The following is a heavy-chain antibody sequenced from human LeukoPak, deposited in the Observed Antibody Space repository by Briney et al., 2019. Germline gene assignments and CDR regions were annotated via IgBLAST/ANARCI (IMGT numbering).Heavy chain of an antibody. D-gene: IGHD3-16*01. J-gene: IGHJ5*02. Sequence: ASVKLSCKASGYTFTSYYMHWVRQAPGQGLEWMGIINPSGGSTSYAQKFQGRLTMSRDMSTSTDYMELSSLRSEDTAVVYCAADNMMEDTAWWFDHWGQGTLVTVSS. CDR3: AADNMMEDTAWWFDH. CDR2: INPSGGST. CDR1: GYTFTSYY. V-gene: IGHV1-46*01.